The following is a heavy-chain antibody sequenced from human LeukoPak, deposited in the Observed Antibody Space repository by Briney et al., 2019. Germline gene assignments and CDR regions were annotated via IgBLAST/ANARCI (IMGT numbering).Heavy chain of an antibody. D-gene: IGHD3-10*01. V-gene: IGHV4-39*01. J-gene: IGHJ3*02. CDR1: GGSISSSRYY. CDR2: IYYSGRT. CDR3: ARRELLSTPDAFDI. Sequence: SETLSLTCTVSGGSISSSRYYWGWIRQPPGKGLEWIGSIYYSGRTYYNPSLKSRVTISVDTSKNQFSLKVSSVTAADTAVYYCARRELLSTPDAFDIWGQGTMVTVSS.